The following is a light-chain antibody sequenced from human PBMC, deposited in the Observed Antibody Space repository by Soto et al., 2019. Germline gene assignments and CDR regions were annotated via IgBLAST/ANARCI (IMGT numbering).Light chain of an antibody. CDR3: QQYYTYSWT. CDR2: DAS. J-gene: IGKJ1*01. V-gene: IGKV1-5*01. Sequence: DIQMTQSPSTLSASVGDRVTITCRASQSISSWLAWYQQKPGKAPKVLISDASSLESGVPSRFSGSGSGTEFTLTISILQPDDYATDYCQQYYTYSWTFGQGTKVEIK. CDR1: QSISSW.